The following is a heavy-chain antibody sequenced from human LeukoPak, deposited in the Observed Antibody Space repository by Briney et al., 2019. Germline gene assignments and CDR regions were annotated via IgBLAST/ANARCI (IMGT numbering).Heavy chain of an antibody. CDR2: IYPGDSDT. CDR3: ARQLYDFWSGYYTRPFDY. J-gene: IGHJ4*02. V-gene: IGHV5-51*01. Sequence: GESLKISCKGSGYSFTSYWIGWVRQMPGKGLEWMGIIYPGDSDTRYSPSFQGQVTISADKSISTAYLQWSSLKASDTAMYYCARQLYDFWSGYYTRPFDYWGQGTLVTVSS. D-gene: IGHD3-3*01. CDR1: GYSFTSYW.